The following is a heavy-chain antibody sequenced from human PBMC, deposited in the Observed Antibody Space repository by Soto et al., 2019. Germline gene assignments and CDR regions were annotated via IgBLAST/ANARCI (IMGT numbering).Heavy chain of an antibody. V-gene: IGHV1-69*02. CDR1: GGTFSSYT. CDR3: ARYYYSGNWFDP. D-gene: IGHD3-10*01. J-gene: IGHJ5*02. Sequence: QVQLVQSGAEVKKPGSSVKVSCKASGGTFSSYTISWVRQAPGQGLEWMGRIIPILGIANYAQKFQGRVTITADKSTSTAYMELSSLRSEDTAVYYCARYYYSGNWFDPWGQGTLVTVSS. CDR2: IIPILGIA.